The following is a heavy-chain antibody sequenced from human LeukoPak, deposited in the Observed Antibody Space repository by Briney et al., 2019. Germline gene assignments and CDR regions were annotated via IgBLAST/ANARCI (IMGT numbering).Heavy chain of an antibody. Sequence: ASVKVSCKXSGYTLTELSMHWVRQAPGKGLEWMGGFDPEDGETIYAQKFQGRVTMTEDTSTDTAYMELSSLRSEDTAVYYCARPYCSSTSCYLDYWGQGTLVTVSS. J-gene: IGHJ4*02. CDR1: GYTLTELS. CDR2: FDPEDGET. CDR3: ARPYCSSTSCYLDY. D-gene: IGHD2-2*01. V-gene: IGHV1-24*01.